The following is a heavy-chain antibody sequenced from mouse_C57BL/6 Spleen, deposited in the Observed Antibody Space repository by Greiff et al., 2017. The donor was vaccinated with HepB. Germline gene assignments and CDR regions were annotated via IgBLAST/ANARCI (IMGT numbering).Heavy chain of an antibody. CDR2: IYPGDGDT. D-gene: IGHD1-1*01. CDR3: AGGGYGSSYAMDY. V-gene: IGHV1-80*01. J-gene: IGHJ4*01. CDR1: GYAFSSYW. Sequence: QVQLKESGAELVKPGASVKISCKASGYAFSSYWMNWVKQRPGKGLEWIGQIYPGDGDTNYNGKFKGKATLTADKSSSTAYMQLSSLTSEDSAVYFCAGGGYGSSYAMDYWGQGTSVTVSS.